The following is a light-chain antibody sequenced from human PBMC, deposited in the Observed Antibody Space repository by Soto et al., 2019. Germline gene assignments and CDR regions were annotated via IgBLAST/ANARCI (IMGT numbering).Light chain of an antibody. J-gene: IGKJ1*01. CDR1: QDIGTW. Sequence: DIQMTQSPSSVSASVGDRVTITCRASQDIGTWLAWYQQKPGKAPDLLIYATSTLQSGVPSRFSGSGSGTEFTLTISSLQPDDFATYYCQHYNSYSEAFGQGTKVDIK. V-gene: IGKV1D-16*01. CDR2: ATS. CDR3: QHYNSYSEA.